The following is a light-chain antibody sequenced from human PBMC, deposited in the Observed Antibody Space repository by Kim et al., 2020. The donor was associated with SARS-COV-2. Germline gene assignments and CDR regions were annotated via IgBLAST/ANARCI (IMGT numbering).Light chain of an antibody. CDR3: CSFAGSYTVL. J-gene: IGLJ2*01. Sequence: GQSVTNACTGTSSEVGSYNYVSWYQQNPDKAPKLMIYDVSKRPSGVPGRFSGSKSGNTASLTISGLQAEDEADYYCCSFAGSYTVLFGGGTQLTVL. V-gene: IGLV2-11*01. CDR1: SSEVGSYNY. CDR2: DVS.